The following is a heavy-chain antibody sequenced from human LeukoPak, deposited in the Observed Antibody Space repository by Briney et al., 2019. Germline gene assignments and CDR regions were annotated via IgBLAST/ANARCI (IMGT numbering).Heavy chain of an antibody. J-gene: IGHJ3*02. CDR2: LSASGDAT. CDR1: GFTFTIYP. Sequence: GGSLRLSCAASGFTFTIYPMMWVRQAPGKGLEWVSALSASGDATYYADSVKGRFTISRDNSKNTLYLQLNSLRAEDTAVYYCAKDGGIWGQGTMVTVSS. CDR3: AKDGGI. V-gene: IGHV3-23*01.